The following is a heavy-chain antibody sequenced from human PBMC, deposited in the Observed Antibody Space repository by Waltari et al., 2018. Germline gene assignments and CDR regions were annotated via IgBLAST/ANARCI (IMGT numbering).Heavy chain of an antibody. CDR2: IDYSGST. J-gene: IGHJ4*02. D-gene: IGHD2-21*02. Sequence: SLQPPGKGLEWIGSIDYSGSTYYTPSLKSRVTISVDTSKNQFSLKLSSVTAADTAVYYCARQVVTPYFDYWGQGTLVTVSS. V-gene: IGHV4-39*01. CDR3: ARQVVTPYFDY.